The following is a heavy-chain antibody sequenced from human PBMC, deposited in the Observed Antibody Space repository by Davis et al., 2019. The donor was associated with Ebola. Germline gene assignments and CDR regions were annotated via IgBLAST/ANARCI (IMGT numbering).Heavy chain of an antibody. D-gene: IGHD4-11*01. V-gene: IGHV3-7*03. Sequence: PGGSLRLSCAASGFTFGDYWMSWVRQAPGKGLEWVANIKQDGSETYYVDSVKGRFTISRDNAKSSVYLQMNSLRVEDTAMYYCARDPVTFVDYWGQGTLVTVSS. CDR3: ARDPVTFVDY. CDR1: GFTFGDYW. J-gene: IGHJ4*02. CDR2: IKQDGSET.